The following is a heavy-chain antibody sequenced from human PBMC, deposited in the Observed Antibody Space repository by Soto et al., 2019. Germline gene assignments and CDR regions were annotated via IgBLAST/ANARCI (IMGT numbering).Heavy chain of an antibody. V-gene: IGHV4-59*08. J-gene: IGHJ4*02. D-gene: IGHD3-9*01. CDR3: ARHSPIFDWLSLLAF. CDR1: GGSISSYY. Sequence: PSDALSLTCTGSGGSISSYYWSWIRQTPGKGLEWIGYIFYFGSTNYNPSLKSRVTLSIDTSKNQLSLKLSSVTAADTAVYYCARHSPIFDWLSLLAFWGQGTPVPVS. CDR2: IFYFGST.